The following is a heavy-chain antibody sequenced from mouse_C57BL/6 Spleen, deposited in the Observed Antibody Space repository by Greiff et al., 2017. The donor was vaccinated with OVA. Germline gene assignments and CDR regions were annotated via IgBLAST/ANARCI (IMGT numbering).Heavy chain of an antibody. J-gene: IGHJ1*03. D-gene: IGHD1-1*01. CDR3: ASFYYYGSSYWYFDV. Sequence: LKESGPGLVKPSQSLSLTCSVTGYSITSGYYWNWIRQFPGNKLEWMGYISYDGSNNYNPSLKNRISITRDTSKNQFFLKLNSVTTEDTATYYCASFYYYGSSYWYFDVWGTGTTVTVSS. CDR2: ISYDGSN. V-gene: IGHV3-6*01. CDR1: GYSITSGYY.